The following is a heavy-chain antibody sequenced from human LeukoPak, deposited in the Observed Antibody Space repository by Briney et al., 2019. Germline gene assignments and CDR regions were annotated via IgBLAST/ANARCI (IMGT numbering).Heavy chain of an antibody. D-gene: IGHD1-26*01. CDR2: ISNSSSIM. CDR3: ARDKSGSDSARGAVIDI. J-gene: IGHJ3*02. V-gene: IGHV3-48*02. CDR1: GFTFSSYT. Sequence: PGGSLRLSCAASGFTFSSYTMNWVRKAPGKGLEWISYISNSSSIMYYADSVKGRFSISRDNAKNSLYLQMNSLRDEDTAVYYCARDKSGSDSARGAVIDICGQGAIVTVSS.